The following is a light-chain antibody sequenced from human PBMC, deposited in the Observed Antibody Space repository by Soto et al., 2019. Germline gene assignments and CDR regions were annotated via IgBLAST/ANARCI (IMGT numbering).Light chain of an antibody. CDR1: SNDVGAFNY. CDR2: GVS. CDR3: SSYTTSNTWV. Sequence: QSALTQPPSASGSPGQSVTISCTGSSNDVGAFNYVSWYRHSPGEAPKVLIRGVSIRPSGVSIRFSASKSANTASLTISGLQAEDEALYYCSSYTTSNTWVFGGGTKVTVL. V-gene: IGLV2-14*03. J-gene: IGLJ3*02.